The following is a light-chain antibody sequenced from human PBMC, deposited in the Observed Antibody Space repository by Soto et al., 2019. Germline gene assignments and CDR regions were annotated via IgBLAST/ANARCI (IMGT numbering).Light chain of an antibody. CDR3: QQSYSTPQT. CDR1: QSISSY. Sequence: DIQITQASFSLSSSVGDRVTITCRASQSISSYLKWYQQKPGKAPKLLIYAASSLQSGVPSRFSGSGSGTDFTLTISSLQPEDFATYYCQQSYSTPQTFGQGTKLEIK. CDR2: AAS. V-gene: IGKV1-39*01. J-gene: IGKJ2*01.